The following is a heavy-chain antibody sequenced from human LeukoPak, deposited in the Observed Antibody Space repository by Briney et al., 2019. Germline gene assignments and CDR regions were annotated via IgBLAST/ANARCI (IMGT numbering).Heavy chain of an antibody. Sequence: SETLSLTCAVYGGSFSGYYWGWIRQPPGKGLEWIGSIYYSGSTYYNPSLKSRVTISVDTSKNQFSLKLSSVTAADTAVYYRARHGSNRRTIVVVPAAMPYDAFDIWGQGTMVTVSS. CDR1: GGSFSGYY. CDR2: IYYSGST. CDR3: ARHGSNRRTIVVVPAAMPYDAFDI. J-gene: IGHJ3*02. D-gene: IGHD2-2*01. V-gene: IGHV4-39*01.